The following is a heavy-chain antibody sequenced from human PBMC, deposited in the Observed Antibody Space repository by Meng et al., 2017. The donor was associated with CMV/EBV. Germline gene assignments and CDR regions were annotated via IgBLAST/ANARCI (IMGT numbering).Heavy chain of an antibody. J-gene: IGHJ6*02. V-gene: IGHV4-34*01. D-gene: IGHD3-3*01. CDR1: GGSFSGYY. CDR2: INHSGST. Sequence: SETLSLTCAVYGGSFSGYYWSWIRQPPGKGLEWIGEINHSGSTNYNPSLKSRVTISVDTSKNQFSLKLSSVTAADTAVYYCARDPGITIFGVVIGGMDVWGQETTVTVSS. CDR3: ARDPGITIFGVVIGGMDV.